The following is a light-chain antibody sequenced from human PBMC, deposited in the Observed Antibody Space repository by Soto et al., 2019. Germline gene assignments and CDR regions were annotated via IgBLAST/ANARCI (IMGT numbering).Light chain of an antibody. J-gene: IGLJ3*02. CDR1: SGHSTYI. V-gene: IGLV4-60*02. CDR3: ETWDSNSWV. Sequence: QSVLTHSPSASASLGSSVKFTCTLSSGHSTYIIAWHQQQPGKAPRYLMKLEGSGSYNKGSGVPDRFSGSSSGADRYLTISNLQFEDEADYYCETWDSNSWVFGGGTKVTVL. CDR2: LEGSGSY.